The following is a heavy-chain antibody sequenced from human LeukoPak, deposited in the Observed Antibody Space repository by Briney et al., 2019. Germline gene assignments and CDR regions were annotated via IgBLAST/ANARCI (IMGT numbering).Heavy chain of an antibody. CDR2: IYYSGST. CDR1: GSSISSYY. J-gene: IGHJ4*02. V-gene: IGHV4-59*01. Sequence: PSETLSLTCTVSGSSISSYYWSWIRQPPGKGLEWIGYIYYSGSTNYNPSLKSRVTISVDTSKNQFSLKPSSVTAADTAVYYCARTVAALDYWGQGTLVTVSS. D-gene: IGHD6-19*01. CDR3: ARTVAALDY.